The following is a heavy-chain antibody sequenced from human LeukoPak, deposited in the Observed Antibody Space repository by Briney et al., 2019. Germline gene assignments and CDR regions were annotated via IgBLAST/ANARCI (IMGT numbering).Heavy chain of an antibody. CDR3: AKGSSWLVLQGDY. D-gene: IGHD6-19*01. CDR2: ISGSGGST. CDR1: GFTFSSYA. Sequence: PGGSLRLSCAASGFTFSSYAMSWVRQAPGKGREWVSAISGSGGSTYYADSVKGRFTISRDNSKNTLYLQMNSLRAEDTAVYYCAKGSSWLVLQGDYWGQGTLVTVSS. J-gene: IGHJ4*02. V-gene: IGHV3-23*01.